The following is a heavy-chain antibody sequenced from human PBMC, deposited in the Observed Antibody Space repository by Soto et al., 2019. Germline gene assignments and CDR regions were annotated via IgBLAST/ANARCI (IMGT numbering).Heavy chain of an antibody. J-gene: IGHJ6*02. Sequence: QVQLVQSGAEVKKPGASVKVSCKASGYTFTSYDINWVRQATGQGLEWMGWMNPNSGNTGYAQKFQGRVTMTRNTSISTAYMGLSSLRSEDTAVYYCARPNPGYYYYGMDVWGQGTTVTVSS. V-gene: IGHV1-8*01. CDR3: ARPNPGYYYYGMDV. CDR2: MNPNSGNT. CDR1: GYTFTSYD.